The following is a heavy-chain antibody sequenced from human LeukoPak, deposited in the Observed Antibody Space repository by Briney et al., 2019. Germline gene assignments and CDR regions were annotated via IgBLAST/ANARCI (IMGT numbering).Heavy chain of an antibody. Sequence: GGSLRLSCAASGFTFSDYIMNWVRQAPGKGLEWVSSISSSSSYIYYADSVKGRFTASRDIPKNSLYLQMNSLRAEDTAVYYCARGGPYCSGGSCPHDYWGQGTLVTVSS. D-gene: IGHD2-15*01. CDR3: ARGGPYCSGGSCPHDY. V-gene: IGHV3-21*01. CDR1: GFTFSDYI. J-gene: IGHJ4*02. CDR2: ISSSSSYI.